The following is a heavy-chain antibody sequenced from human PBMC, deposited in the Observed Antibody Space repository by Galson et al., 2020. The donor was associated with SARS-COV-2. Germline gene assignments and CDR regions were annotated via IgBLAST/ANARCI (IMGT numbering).Heavy chain of an antibody. CDR3: AGGLLPGEFDY. CDR1: GGSFSGYY. D-gene: IGHD3-10*01. J-gene: IGHJ4*02. CDR2: INHSGST. Sequence: SQASETLSLTCAVYGGSFSGYYWSWIRQPPGKGLEWIGEINHSGSTNYNPSLKSRVTISVDTSKNQFSLKLSSVTAADTAVYYCAGGLLPGEFDYWGQGTLVTVSS. V-gene: IGHV4-34*01.